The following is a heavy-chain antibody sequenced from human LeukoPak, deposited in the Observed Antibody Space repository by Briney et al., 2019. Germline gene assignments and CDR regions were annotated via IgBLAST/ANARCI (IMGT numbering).Heavy chain of an antibody. V-gene: IGHV3-30*02. D-gene: IGHD6-19*01. Sequence: GGSLRLSCAASGFTFSTYGIHWVRQAPGKGLEWVAFIRYDGSNKYYADSVKGRFTISKDNSKNTLFLQMNSLRPEDTAVYYCARTVAGSEDYWGQGTLVTVSS. CDR1: GFTFSTYG. J-gene: IGHJ4*02. CDR2: IRYDGSNK. CDR3: ARTVAGSEDY.